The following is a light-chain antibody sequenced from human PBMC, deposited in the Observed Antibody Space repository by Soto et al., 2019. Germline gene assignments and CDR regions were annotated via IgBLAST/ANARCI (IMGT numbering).Light chain of an antibody. V-gene: IGKV1-5*03. J-gene: IGKJ1*01. CDR3: QQYNSYLWT. CDR2: KAS. CDR1: PSISSW. Sequence: DIQMTQSPSTLSASVGDRVTITCRASPSISSWLAWYQQKPGKAPKLLIYKASSLESGVPSRFSGSGSGTEFTLTISSLHPDDFATYYCQQYNSYLWTFGQGTKV.